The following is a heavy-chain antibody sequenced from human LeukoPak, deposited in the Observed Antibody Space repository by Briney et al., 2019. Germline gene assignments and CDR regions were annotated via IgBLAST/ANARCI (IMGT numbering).Heavy chain of an antibody. V-gene: IGHV3-11*04. Sequence: GGSLRLSCAASGFTFSDYYMSWIRQAPGKGLEWVSYISSSGSTIYYADSVKGRFTVSRDNAKNSLYLQMNSLRAEDTAVYYCARDYLPYCGGDCYTTNDAFDIWGQGTMVTVSS. CDR2: ISSSGSTI. CDR3: ARDYLPYCGGDCYTTNDAFDI. CDR1: GFTFSDYY. D-gene: IGHD2-21*02. J-gene: IGHJ3*02.